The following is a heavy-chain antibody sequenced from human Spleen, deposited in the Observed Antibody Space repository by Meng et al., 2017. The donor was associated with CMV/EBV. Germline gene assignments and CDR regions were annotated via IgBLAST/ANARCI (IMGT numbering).Heavy chain of an antibody. CDR3: AREGGWLQTPYFDF. V-gene: IGHV4-31*02. CDR1: GGSINSGGYY. CDR2: IYHSGNT. Sequence: SGGSINSGGYYWNWICQHPGKGLEWIGHIYHSGNTYYNPSLKTRVTISVDTSKNQISLKLNSVTAADTAVYYCAREGGWLQTPYFDFWGQGTLVTVSS. D-gene: IGHD5-24*01. J-gene: IGHJ4*02.